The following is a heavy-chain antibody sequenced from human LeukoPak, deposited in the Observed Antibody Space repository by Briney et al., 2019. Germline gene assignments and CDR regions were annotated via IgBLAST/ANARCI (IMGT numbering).Heavy chain of an antibody. V-gene: IGHV1-2*02. CDR3: ARVSVLRFLEWLFTLDY. J-gene: IGHJ4*02. D-gene: IGHD3-3*01. CDR2: INPNSGGT. Sequence: GESLKISCKASGYTFTAYYMHWVRQAPGQGLEWMGWINPNSGGTNYAQKFQGRVTMTRDTSISTAYMELSRLRSDDTAVYYCARVSVLRFLEWLFTLDYWGQGTLVTVSS. CDR1: GYTFTAYY.